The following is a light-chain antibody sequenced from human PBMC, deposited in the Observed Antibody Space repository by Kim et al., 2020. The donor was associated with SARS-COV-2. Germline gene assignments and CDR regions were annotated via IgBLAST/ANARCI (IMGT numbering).Light chain of an antibody. CDR2: SAS. CDR1: QSVDNN. CDR3: QQYKNWPPYT. Sequence: YPGERATLSCRASQSVDNNLAWYQQKPGQAPRLLIYSASTRATGIPARFSGSGSGTEFTLTISSLQSEDFALYYCQQYKNWPPYTFGQGTKVDIK. J-gene: IGKJ2*01. V-gene: IGKV3-15*01.